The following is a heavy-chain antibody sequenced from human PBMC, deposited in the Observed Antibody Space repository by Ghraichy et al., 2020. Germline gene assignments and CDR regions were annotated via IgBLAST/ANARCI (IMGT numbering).Heavy chain of an antibody. CDR3: ARGYCNGTRCFLPDHPYFDL. J-gene: IGHJ2*01. V-gene: IGHV4-59*01. CDR2: IFYSGST. D-gene: IGHD2-2*01. Sequence: SETLSLTCTVSGDAISSYYWTWIRQPPGKGLEWIGYIFYSGSTNYNPSLKSRVTISLDTSKNQFSLKLISVTTADTAVYFCARGYCNGTRCFLPDHPYFDLWGRGTLVSVSS. CDR1: GDAISSYY.